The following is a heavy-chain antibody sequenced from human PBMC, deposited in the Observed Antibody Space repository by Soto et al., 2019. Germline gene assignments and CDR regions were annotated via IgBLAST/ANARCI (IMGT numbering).Heavy chain of an antibody. J-gene: IGHJ6*02. D-gene: IGHD2-2*01. CDR3: ARAGAVYCSSTSCPQRNYYYYGMDV. CDR2: IYTSGST. CDR1: GGSINTFY. Sequence: PSETLSLTCTVSGGSINTFYWSWIRQPAGKGLEWIGRIYTSGSTNYNPSLKSRVTMSVDTSKNQFSLKLSSVTAADTAVYYCARAGAVYCSSTSCPQRNYYYYGMDVWGQGTTVTVSS. V-gene: IGHV4-4*07.